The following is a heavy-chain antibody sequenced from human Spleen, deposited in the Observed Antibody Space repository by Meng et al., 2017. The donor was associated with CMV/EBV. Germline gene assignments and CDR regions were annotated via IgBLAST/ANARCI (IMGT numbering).Heavy chain of an antibody. J-gene: IGHJ5*02. D-gene: IGHD3-10*01. V-gene: IGHV4-59*01. CDR3: AREYGSGSYYTS. Sequence: SETLSLTCTVSGGSISSYFWSWIRQPPGKGLEWIGYIYYTGSTNYNPSLKNRVTISVDTSKNQFSLKLRSVTAADTAVYYCAREYGSGSYYTSWGQGMLVTVSS. CDR2: IYYTGST. CDR1: GGSISSYF.